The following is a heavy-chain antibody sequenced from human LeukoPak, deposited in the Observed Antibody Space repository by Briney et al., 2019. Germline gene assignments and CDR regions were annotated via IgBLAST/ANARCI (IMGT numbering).Heavy chain of an antibody. CDR2: IYSGGST. CDR1: GFTDRSNY. V-gene: IGHV3-66*01. Sequence: GGALRLSCATSGFTDRSNYMNWVRQTPGKGLQWVSIIYSGGSTYYADSVRGRFIISRDDSKDTMYLQMNNPRAEDTALYYCVRDDDFGFDHWGQGTLVTVSS. J-gene: IGHJ4*02. CDR3: VRDDDFGFDH. D-gene: IGHD3-3*01.